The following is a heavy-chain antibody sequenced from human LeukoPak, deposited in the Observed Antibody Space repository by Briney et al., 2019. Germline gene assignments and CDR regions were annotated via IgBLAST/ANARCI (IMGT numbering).Heavy chain of an antibody. CDR1: GLTFSSYS. D-gene: IGHD5-18*01. CDR2: ISSSSSYI. Sequence: GGSLRLSCAASGLTFSSYSMNWVRQAPGKGLEWVSSISSSSSYIYYADSVKGRFTIPRDNAKNSLYLQMNSLRAKDTAVYYCARVGGGYSYGPNDYWGQGTLVTVSS. V-gene: IGHV3-21*01. J-gene: IGHJ4*02. CDR3: ARVGGGYSYGPNDY.